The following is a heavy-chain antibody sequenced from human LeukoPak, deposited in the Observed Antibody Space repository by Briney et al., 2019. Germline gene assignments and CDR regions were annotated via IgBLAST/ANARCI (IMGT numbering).Heavy chain of an antibody. CDR1: GYTFTGYY. CDR3: ASVTLSAYDGDY. V-gene: IGHV1-2*02. D-gene: IGHD5-12*01. CDR2: INPKSGGT. Sequence: SVKVSGKASGYTFTGYYMHWVRQAPGQGLEWMGWINPKSGGTNYAQKFQGRVTMTRDTSISTAYMELSRLRSDDTAVYYCASVTLSAYDGDYRGQGTLVTVSS. J-gene: IGHJ4*02.